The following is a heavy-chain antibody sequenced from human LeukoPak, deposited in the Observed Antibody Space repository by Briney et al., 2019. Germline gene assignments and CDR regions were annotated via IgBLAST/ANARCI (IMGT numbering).Heavy chain of an antibody. CDR1: GRSYSGYY. CDR3: ARRPLRITIFGVVIPWFDP. J-gene: IGHJ5*02. Sequence: SDTLTVICAVYGRSYSGYYWSWLRHPPGKALEWIGEINHRGSTNYNPYLKSRVTISVDTSKNHFSLKLSPATAADTAVYYCARRPLRITIFGVVIPWFDPWGQGTLVTVSS. D-gene: IGHD3-3*01. V-gene: IGHV4-34*01. CDR2: INHRGST.